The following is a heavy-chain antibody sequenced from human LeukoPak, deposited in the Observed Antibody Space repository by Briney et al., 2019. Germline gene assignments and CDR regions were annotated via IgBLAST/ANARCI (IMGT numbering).Heavy chain of an antibody. V-gene: IGHV3-7*05. CDR2: IKGDRSEK. CDR3: ARDDYYDSSGLDY. D-gene: IGHD3-22*01. J-gene: IGHJ4*02. CDR1: GFTFNVYW. Sequence: PGGSLRLSCAASGFTFNVYWMAWVRQAPGKGLEWVANIKGDRSEKNYVDSVKGRFTISRDNSKNILYLQMNSLRAEDTAVYYCARDDYYDSSGLDYWGQGILVTVSS.